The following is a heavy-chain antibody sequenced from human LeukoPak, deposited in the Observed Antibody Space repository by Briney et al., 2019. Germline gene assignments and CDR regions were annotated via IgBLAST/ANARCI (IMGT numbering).Heavy chain of an antibody. CDR1: GGSFSGYY. Sequence: SETLSLTCAVYGGSFSGYYWSWIRQPPGKGLEWIGEINHSGSTNYNPSLKSRVTISVDTSKSQFSLKLSSVTAADTAVYYCASVSSDDSSGSDYWGQGTLVTVSS. CDR3: ASVSSDDSSGSDY. CDR2: INHSGST. V-gene: IGHV4-34*01. J-gene: IGHJ4*02. D-gene: IGHD3-22*01.